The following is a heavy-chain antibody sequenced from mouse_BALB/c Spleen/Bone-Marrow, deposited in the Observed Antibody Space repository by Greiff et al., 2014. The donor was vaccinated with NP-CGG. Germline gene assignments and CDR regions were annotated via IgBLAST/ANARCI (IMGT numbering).Heavy chain of an antibody. CDR2: INPYNGDT. CDR1: GYSFTGYF. V-gene: IGHV1-20*02. D-gene: IGHD1-1*01. Sequence: EVQLVESGPELVKPGASVKISCKASGYSFTGYFMNWVMQSHGKSLEWIGRINPYNGDTFYNQKFKGKATLTVDKSSSTAHMELRSLASEDSAVYYCARVTTDWYFDVWGAGTTVTVSP. J-gene: IGHJ1*01. CDR3: ARVTTDWYFDV.